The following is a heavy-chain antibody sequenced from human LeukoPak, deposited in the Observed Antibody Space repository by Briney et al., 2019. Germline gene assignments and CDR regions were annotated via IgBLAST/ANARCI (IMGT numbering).Heavy chain of an antibody. CDR1: GGSFSGYY. CDR2: INHSGST. CDR3: AREREQQLTWFDP. V-gene: IGHV4-34*01. J-gene: IGHJ5*02. Sequence: PSETLSLTCAVYGGSFSGYYWSWIRQPPGKGLEWIGEINHSGSTNYNPSLKSRVTMSVDTSKNQFSLKLSSVTAADTAVYYCAREREQQLTWFDPWGQGTLVTVSS. D-gene: IGHD6-13*01.